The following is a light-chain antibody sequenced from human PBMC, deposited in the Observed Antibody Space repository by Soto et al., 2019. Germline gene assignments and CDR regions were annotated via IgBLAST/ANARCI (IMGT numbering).Light chain of an antibody. CDR2: DAS. Sequence: DIQMTQSPSTLSSSVGDRVTITCRASQSISTGLAWYQQKPGKAPNLLIYDASTLESGVPSRFSGSGSGTEFTLTISSLQPDDFATYYCQHYSTVWSFGPGTKVDIK. V-gene: IGKV1-5*01. CDR3: QHYSTVWS. J-gene: IGKJ1*01. CDR1: QSISTG.